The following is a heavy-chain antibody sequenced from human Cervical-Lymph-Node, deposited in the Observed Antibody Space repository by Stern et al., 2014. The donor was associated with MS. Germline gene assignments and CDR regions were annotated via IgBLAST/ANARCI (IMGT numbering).Heavy chain of an antibody. CDR1: GGTFSSID. CDR2: IICLFGTT. V-gene: IGHV1-69*01. Sequence: QEQLVQSGAEVKEPGASMKVSCKASGGTFSSIDISWVRQAPGQGLEWLGGIICLFGTTNYVQKVQGRVTIVADESTNTVSMELSSLRPEDTAVYYCVRDQAGIAASWGQGTLVTVSS. CDR3: VRDQAGIAAS. D-gene: IGHD6-13*01. J-gene: IGHJ4*02.